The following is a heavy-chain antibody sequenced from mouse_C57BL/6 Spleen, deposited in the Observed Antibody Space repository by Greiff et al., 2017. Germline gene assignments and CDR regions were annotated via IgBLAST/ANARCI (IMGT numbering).Heavy chain of an antibody. D-gene: IGHD2-2*01. CDR3: ATRGYLGWFAV. Sequence: VHVKQSGAELVRPGASVKLSCTASGFNIKDDYMHWVKQRPDQGLEWIGWIDPENGDTEYASKFQGKATITADTSSNTAYLQLSSLTSEDTAVYYCATRGYLGWFAVWGTGTLVTVSA. CDR1: GFNIKDDY. CDR2: IDPENGDT. J-gene: IGHJ3*01. V-gene: IGHV14-4*01.